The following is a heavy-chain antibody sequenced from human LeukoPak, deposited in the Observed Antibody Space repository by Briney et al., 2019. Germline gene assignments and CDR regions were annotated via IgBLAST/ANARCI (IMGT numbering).Heavy chain of an antibody. V-gene: IGHV3-23*01. CDR3: AKDSVAVAGTAWFDP. CDR1: GYTFTNYA. J-gene: IGHJ5*02. Sequence: PGGSLRLSCAASGYTFTNYAMTWVRQAPGKRLEWVSGISHNGDRIYYADSVKGRFTISRDNSKNTLYLQMNSLRPEDTALYYCAKDSVAVAGTAWFDPWGQGTLVTVSS. CDR2: ISHNGDRI. D-gene: IGHD6-13*01.